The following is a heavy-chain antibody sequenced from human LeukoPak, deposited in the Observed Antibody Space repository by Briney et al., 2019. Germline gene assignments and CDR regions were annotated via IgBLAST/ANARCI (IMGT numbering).Heavy chain of an antibody. Sequence: ASVKVSCKVSGYTLTELSMHWVRQAPGKGLEWMGGFDPEDGETIYAQKFQGRVTITADKSTSTAYMELSSLRSEDTAVYYCARDPRYYFDYWGQGTLVTVSS. CDR3: ARDPRYYFDY. V-gene: IGHV1-24*01. CDR2: FDPEDGET. J-gene: IGHJ4*02. CDR1: GYTLTELS.